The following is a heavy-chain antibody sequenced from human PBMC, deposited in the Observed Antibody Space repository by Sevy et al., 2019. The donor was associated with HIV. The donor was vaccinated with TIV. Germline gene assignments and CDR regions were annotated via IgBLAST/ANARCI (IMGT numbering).Heavy chain of an antibody. CDR3: AKDRRGIAAAGYFDS. J-gene: IGHJ4*02. CDR2: ISGSGGTT. CDR1: GFTFSNYA. Sequence: GGSLRLSCAASGFTFSNYAMSWVRQAPGKGLEWVSVISGSGGTTYYADSVKGRFTISRDNSKNTRYLQMNSLRADDTAVYYCAKDRRGIAAAGYFDSWGQGTLVTVSS. D-gene: IGHD6-13*01. V-gene: IGHV3-23*01.